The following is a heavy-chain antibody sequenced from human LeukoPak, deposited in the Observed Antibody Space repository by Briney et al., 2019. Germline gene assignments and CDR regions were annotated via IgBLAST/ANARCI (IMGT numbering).Heavy chain of an antibody. CDR2: INHNGNVN. CDR3: ARGGGLDV. Sequence: GGSLRLSGAASGFTFSSYWMNWARQAPGKGLEWVASINHNGNVNYYVDSVKGRFTISRDNAKNSLYLQMSNLRAEDTAVYFCARGGGLDVWGQGATVTVSS. CDR1: GFTFSSYW. J-gene: IGHJ6*02. D-gene: IGHD3-16*01. V-gene: IGHV3-7*03.